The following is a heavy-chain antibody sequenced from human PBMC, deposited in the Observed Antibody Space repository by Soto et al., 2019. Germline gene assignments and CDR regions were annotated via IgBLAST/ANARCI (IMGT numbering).Heavy chain of an antibody. V-gene: IGHV3-74*01. CDR3: VRDRHGDY. CDR1: GFIFSNYW. CDR2: IDHDGPT. D-gene: IGHD6-6*01. Sequence: EVQLVDSGGGLVQPGGSLRLSCAGSGFIFSNYWMHWVRQAPGKGLEWVSRIDHDGPTDYADSVRSRFTISRDHAENTLSLQMTRLNPEDTAVYYCVRDRHGDYWGQATLVTVSS. J-gene: IGHJ4*02.